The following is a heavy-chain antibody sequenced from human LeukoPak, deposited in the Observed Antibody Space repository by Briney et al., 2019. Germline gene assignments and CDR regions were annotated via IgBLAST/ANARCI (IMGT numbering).Heavy chain of an antibody. CDR2: ISGGTT. J-gene: IGHJ4*02. CDR3: SRGSGWLSVY. CDR1: GFTFGDYL. Sequence: GGSLRLSCTASGFTFGDYLMSWFRQAPGKGLEWIGFISGGTTEYAASVKGRFTISRDDSTSIAYLQMNSLTTENTAVYYCSRGSGWLSVYWGQGTLVTVSS. V-gene: IGHV3-49*03. D-gene: IGHD6-19*01.